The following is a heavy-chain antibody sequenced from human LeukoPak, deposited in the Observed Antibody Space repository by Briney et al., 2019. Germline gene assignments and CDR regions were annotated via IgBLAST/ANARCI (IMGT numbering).Heavy chain of an antibody. D-gene: IGHD6-13*01. J-gene: IGHJ4*02. V-gene: IGHV1-18*01. CDR2: ISAYNGNT. CDR1: GYTFISYG. Sequence: ASVKVSCKASGYTFISYGISWVRQAPGQGLEWMGWISAYNGNTNYAQKLQGRVTMTTDTSTSTAYMELRSLRSDDTAVYYCAGDIAAACFYDYWGQGTLVTVSS. CDR3: AGDIAAACFYDY.